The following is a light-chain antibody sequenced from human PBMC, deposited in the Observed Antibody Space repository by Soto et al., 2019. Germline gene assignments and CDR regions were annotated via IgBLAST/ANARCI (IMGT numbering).Light chain of an antibody. CDR3: SSYTSSSTPYVL. Sequence: QSVLTQPASVSGSPGQSITISCTGTSSDVGGYNYVSWYHHHPGKAPKLMIYDVSNRPSGVSNRFSGSKSGNTASLTISGLQADDEADYYCSSYTSSSTPYVLFGGGTKLTVL. V-gene: IGLV2-14*03. CDR1: SSDVGGYNY. CDR2: DVS. J-gene: IGLJ2*01.